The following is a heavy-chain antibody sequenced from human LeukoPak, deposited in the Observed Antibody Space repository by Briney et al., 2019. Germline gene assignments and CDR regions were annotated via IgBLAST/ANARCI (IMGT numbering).Heavy chain of an antibody. J-gene: IGHJ5*02. CDR2: MNPNSGNT. V-gene: IGHV1-8*02. Sequence: ASVKVSCKASGYTFTGYYMHWVRQAPGQGLEWMGWMNPNSGNTGYAQKFQGRVTMTRNTSISTAYMELSSLRSEDTAVYYCARVTYSSGWYWFDPWGQGTLVTVSS. D-gene: IGHD6-19*01. CDR3: ARVTYSSGWYWFDP. CDR1: GYTFTGYY.